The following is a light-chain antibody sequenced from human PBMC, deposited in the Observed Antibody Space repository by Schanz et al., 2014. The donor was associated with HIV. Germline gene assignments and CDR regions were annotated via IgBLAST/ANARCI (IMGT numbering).Light chain of an antibody. CDR1: SSNIGNNY. CDR2: DND. V-gene: IGLV1-51*01. CDR3: AAWDNGLTLV. J-gene: IGLJ2*01. Sequence: QSVLTQPPSVSAAPGQKATISCSGSSSNIGNNYVSWYQQLPGTVPKLLIYDNDKRPSGIPDRFSGSKSGTSATLGITGLQTGDEAHYYCAAWDNGLTLVFGGGTKLTVL.